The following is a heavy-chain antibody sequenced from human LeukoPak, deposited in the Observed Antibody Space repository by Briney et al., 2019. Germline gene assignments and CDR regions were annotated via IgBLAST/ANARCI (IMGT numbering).Heavy chain of an antibody. D-gene: IGHD6-6*01. V-gene: IGHV4-59*01. CDR1: GGSISSYY. Sequence: PSETLSLTCTVSGGSISSYYWSWIRQPPGKGLEWIGYIYYSGSTNYNPSLKSRVTISVDTSKNQFSLKLSSVTAADTAVYYCARESIAARRSFGYWGQGTLVTVSS. J-gene: IGHJ4*02. CDR2: IYYSGST. CDR3: ARESIAARRSFGY.